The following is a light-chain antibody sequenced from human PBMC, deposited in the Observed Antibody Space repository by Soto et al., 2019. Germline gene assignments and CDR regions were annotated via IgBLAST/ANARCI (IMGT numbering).Light chain of an antibody. CDR1: QSVFYSANNKNY. Sequence: DIMMTQSPDSLPVSRRERATINCKSSQSVFYSANNKNYLAWYQQKPGQPPKLLIYWAITRESGVPDRFSGRGSGTDFTTTISCRPAEYVAVYYCQQYYSTPTFGQGTKVEIK. V-gene: IGKV4-1*01. CDR2: WAI. CDR3: QQYYSTPT. J-gene: IGKJ1*01.